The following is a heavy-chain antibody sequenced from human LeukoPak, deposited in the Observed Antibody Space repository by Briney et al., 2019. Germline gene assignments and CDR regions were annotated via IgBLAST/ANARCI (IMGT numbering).Heavy chain of an antibody. CDR1: GYTFTGYY. J-gene: IGHJ4*02. CDR2: INPNSGGT. CDR3: ARGGTLRFLEWLLYFDY. D-gene: IGHD3-3*01. Sequence: ASVKVSCKASGYTFTGYYMHWVRQAPGQGLEWMGWINPNSGGTNYAQKFQGRVTMTRDTSISTAYMELSRLRSDDTAVYYCARGGTLRFLEWLLYFDYWAREPWSPSPQ. V-gene: IGHV1-2*02.